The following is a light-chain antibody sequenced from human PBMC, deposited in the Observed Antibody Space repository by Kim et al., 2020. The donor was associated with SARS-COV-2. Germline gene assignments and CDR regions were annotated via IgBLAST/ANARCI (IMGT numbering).Light chain of an antibody. CDR1: SSNIGNNY. CDR2: DNN. V-gene: IGLV1-51*01. CDR3: GTWDSSLSAV. J-gene: IGLJ3*02. Sequence: QSVLTQPPSVSAAPGQKVTLSCSGSSSNIGNNYVSWYQQLPGTAPKLLIYDNNKRPSGIPDRFSGSKSGTSATLGITGLQTGDEADYYCGTWDSSLSAVFGGGTQLTV.